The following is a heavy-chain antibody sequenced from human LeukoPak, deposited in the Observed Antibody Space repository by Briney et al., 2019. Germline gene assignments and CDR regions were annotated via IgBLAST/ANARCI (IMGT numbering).Heavy chain of an antibody. D-gene: IGHD6-19*01. V-gene: IGHV1-2*02. CDR1: GYTFTGYY. Sequence: ASVKVSCKASGYTFTGYYIHWVRQAPGQGLEWMGWINPNSGVTHYPQKFQGRVTMTRDTSIRTAYMEVSSLRSDATAVYYCARGQQWLEAFDYWGLGTLVTVSS. CDR3: ARGQQWLEAFDY. J-gene: IGHJ4*02. CDR2: INPNSGVT.